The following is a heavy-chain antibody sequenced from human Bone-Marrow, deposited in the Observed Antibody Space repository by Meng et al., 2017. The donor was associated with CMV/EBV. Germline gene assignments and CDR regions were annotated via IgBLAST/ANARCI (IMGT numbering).Heavy chain of an antibody. Sequence: SETLSLTCTVSGGSISSYYWSWIRQPPGKGLEWIGYIYYSGSTNYNPSLKSRVTISVDTSKNQFSLKLSSVTAADTAVYYCARVPRYCSSASCYSFGYWGQGTRVTCSS. CDR1: GGSISSYY. CDR3: ARVPRYCSSASCYSFGY. D-gene: IGHD2-2*01. V-gene: IGHV4-59*01. CDR2: IYYSGST. J-gene: IGHJ4*02.